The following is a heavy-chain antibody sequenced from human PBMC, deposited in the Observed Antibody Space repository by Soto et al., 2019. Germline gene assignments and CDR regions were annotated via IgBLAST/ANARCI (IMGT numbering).Heavy chain of an antibody. CDR1: GGSISSSSYY. Sequence: QLQLQESGPGLVKPSETLSLTCTVSGGSISSSSYYWGWIRQPPGKGLEWIGSIYYSGSTYYNPSLKSRVTISVDTSKNQFSLKLSSVTAADTAEYYCARLRSRPYFDYWGQGTLVTVSS. V-gene: IGHV4-39*01. J-gene: IGHJ4*02. CDR2: IYYSGST. CDR3: ARLRSRPYFDY.